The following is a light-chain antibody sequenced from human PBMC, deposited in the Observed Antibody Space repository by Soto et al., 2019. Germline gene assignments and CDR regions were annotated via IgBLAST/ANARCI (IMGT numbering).Light chain of an antibody. J-gene: IGKJ1*01. V-gene: IGKV1-5*01. CDR3: QQYNSYAWT. Sequence: DIQMTQSPSTLSASVGDRVTITCRASQSISSWLAWYQQKPGKAPKLLIYDASSLESGVPSRFSGSGSGTEFTLTISSLQPDDFATYYCQQYNSYAWTFGQGTTGDNK. CDR2: DAS. CDR1: QSISSW.